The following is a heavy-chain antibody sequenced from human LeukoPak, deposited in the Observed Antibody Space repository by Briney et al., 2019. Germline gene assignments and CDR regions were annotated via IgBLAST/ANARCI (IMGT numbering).Heavy chain of an antibody. CDR3: AKEGVGTMARGVIIGVY. D-gene: IGHD3-10*01. CDR2: ISYDGSNK. CDR1: GFTFSSYG. V-gene: IGHV3-30*18. Sequence: GGSLRLSCAASGFTFSSYGMHWVRQAPGKGLEWVAVISYDGSNKYYADSVKGRFTISRDNSKNSLYLQMNSLRAEDTAVYYCAKEGVGTMARGVIIGVYWGQGTLVTVSS. J-gene: IGHJ4*02.